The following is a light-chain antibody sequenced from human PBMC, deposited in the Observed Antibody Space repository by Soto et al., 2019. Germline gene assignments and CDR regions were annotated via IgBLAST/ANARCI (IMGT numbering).Light chain of an antibody. V-gene: IGLV2-14*01. CDR2: DVS. CDR3: CSFISINTYV. Sequence: QSVLTQPASVSGSPGQSITISCTGTSSDVGGYNYVSWYQQHPGKAPKLMIYDVSNRPSGVSNRFSGSKSGNTASLTISGLQAEDESDYYCCSFISINTYVFGTGTRSPA. J-gene: IGLJ1*01. CDR1: SSDVGGYNY.